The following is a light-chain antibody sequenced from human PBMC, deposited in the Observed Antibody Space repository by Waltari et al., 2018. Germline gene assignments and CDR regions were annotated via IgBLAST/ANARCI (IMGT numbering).Light chain of an antibody. Sequence: SWRASQSVTNCLDWYQQKPGQAPRLLIYDTSNRATGIPARFSGSGFGTDFTLTISSLEPEDFAVYYCQQRRDWPLTFGGGTKVEIK. J-gene: IGKJ4*01. CDR2: DTS. CDR3: QQRRDWPLT. CDR1: QSVTNC. V-gene: IGKV3-11*01.